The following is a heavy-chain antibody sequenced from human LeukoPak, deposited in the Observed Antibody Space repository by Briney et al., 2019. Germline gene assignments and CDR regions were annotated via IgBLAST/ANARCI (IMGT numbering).Heavy chain of an antibody. CDR2: IKQDGSER. V-gene: IGHV3-7*01. D-gene: IGHD2/OR15-2a*01. Sequence: GGSLRLSCAASGFMFSRHWMSWVRQAPGKGPEWVANIKQDGSERYYVDSVKGRFTISRDNAKNSLYLQMNSLRAEDTAVYYCARDGGHSTDFDYWGQGTLVTVSS. J-gene: IGHJ4*02. CDR1: GFMFSRHW. CDR3: ARDGGHSTDFDY.